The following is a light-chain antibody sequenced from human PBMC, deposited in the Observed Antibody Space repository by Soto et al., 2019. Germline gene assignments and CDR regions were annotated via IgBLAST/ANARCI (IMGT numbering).Light chain of an antibody. V-gene: IGKV3-20*01. CDR2: GAS. CDR1: QSVSDNY. CDR3: QRWNWGLT. Sequence: EIVLTHAPCTLSMPPGARATLSCRASQSVSDNYLAWYQQKPGQAPRLLIYGASSRATGIPGWFRGSGSGTDFTLISSRVEPEDSAFYYCQRWNWGLTFGGGAKVDI. J-gene: IGKJ4*01.